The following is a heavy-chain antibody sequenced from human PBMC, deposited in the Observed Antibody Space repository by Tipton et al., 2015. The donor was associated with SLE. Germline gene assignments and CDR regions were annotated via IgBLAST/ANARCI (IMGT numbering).Heavy chain of an antibody. CDR3: ASQYSSSWPDAFDI. J-gene: IGHJ3*02. V-gene: IGHV1-18*04. CDR1: GYTFTNYY. Sequence: QSGPEVKKPGASVKVSCKASGYTFTNYYMHWVRQAPGQGLEWMGWISTNNGNTNYAQNLQGRVTMTTDTSTRKAYMALRSLRSAARAVYYCASQYSSSWPDAFDIWGQGTVVTVSS. D-gene: IGHD6-13*01. CDR2: ISTNNGNT.